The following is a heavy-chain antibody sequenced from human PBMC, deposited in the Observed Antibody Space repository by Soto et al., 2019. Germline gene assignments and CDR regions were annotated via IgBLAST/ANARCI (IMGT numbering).Heavy chain of an antibody. CDR3: ARPPYSASYYYFDQ. D-gene: IGHD1-26*01. CDR2: IYPGDSDT. CDR1: VYSFTSYW. V-gene: IGHV5-51*01. Sequence: GESLKISCKASVYSFTSYWIGWVRQMPGKGLEWMGIIYPGDSDTIYSPSFQGQVTISADKSISTAYLQWNSLKASDTAMYYCARPPYSASYYYFDQWGQGTLVTVSS. J-gene: IGHJ4*02.